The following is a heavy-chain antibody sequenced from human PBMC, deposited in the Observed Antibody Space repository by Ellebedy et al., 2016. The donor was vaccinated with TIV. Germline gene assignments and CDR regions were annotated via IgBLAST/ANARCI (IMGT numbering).Heavy chain of an antibody. CDR3: ARIPGPPHYYGSGTTQELVDY. Sequence: AASVKVSCKASGYTFTSYGISWVRQAPGQGLEWMGWISAYNGNTNYAQKLQGRVTMTRDTSTSTVYMELSSLRSEDTAVYYCARIPGPPHYYGSGTTQELVDYWGQGTLVTVSS. D-gene: IGHD3-10*01. J-gene: IGHJ4*02. V-gene: IGHV1-18*04. CDR2: ISAYNGNT. CDR1: GYTFTSYG.